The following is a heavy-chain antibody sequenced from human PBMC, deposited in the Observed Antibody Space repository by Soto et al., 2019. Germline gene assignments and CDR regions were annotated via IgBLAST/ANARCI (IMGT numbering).Heavy chain of an antibody. J-gene: IGHJ4*02. V-gene: IGHV1-69*08. CDR3: ARDLFGDSSSWYGC. CDR2: IIPILGIA. D-gene: IGHD6-13*01. Sequence: QVQLVQSGAEVKKPGSSVKVSCKASGGTFSSYTISWVRQAPGQGLEWMGRIIPILGIANYAQKFQGRVTSTADKSTSTASMELSSLRSEDTAVYYCARDLFGDSSSWYGCWGQGTLVTVSS. CDR1: GGTFSSYT.